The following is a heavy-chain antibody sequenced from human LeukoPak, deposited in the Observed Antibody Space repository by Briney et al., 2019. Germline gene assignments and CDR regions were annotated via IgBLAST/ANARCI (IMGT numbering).Heavy chain of an antibody. Sequence: GGSLRLSCAASGFTFSNFWMHWVRQAPGKGLVWVALIYGDGSFTRYADSVKGRFTISRDNAKNTVYLQMNSLRVEDTAVYYCATDQNYYDSSGYYSFDYWGQGTLVTVSS. V-gene: IGHV3-74*01. D-gene: IGHD3-22*01. CDR1: GFTFSNFW. J-gene: IGHJ4*02. CDR3: ATDQNYYDSSGYYSFDY. CDR2: IYGDGSFT.